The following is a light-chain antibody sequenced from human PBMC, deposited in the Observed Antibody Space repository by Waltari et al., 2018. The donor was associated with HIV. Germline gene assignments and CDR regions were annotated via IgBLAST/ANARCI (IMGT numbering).Light chain of an antibody. CDR1: QSVSSSY. CDR2: GAS. CDR3: QHFDTSLPKYT. Sequence: EFVLTQSPGTLSLSPGERATLSCRASQSVSSSYLAWYQQRPGQAPRLLIYGASSRAAGIPDRFTGSGYGTDFTLTISRLEHEDFAVYYCQHFDTSLPKYTFGQGTKLEIK. V-gene: IGKV3-20*01. J-gene: IGKJ2*01.